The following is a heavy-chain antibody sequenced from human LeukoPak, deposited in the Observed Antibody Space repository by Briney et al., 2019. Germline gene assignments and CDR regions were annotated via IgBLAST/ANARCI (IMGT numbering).Heavy chain of an antibody. D-gene: IGHD6-19*01. J-gene: IGHJ5*02. CDR2: ISYDVSNK. V-gene: IGHV3-30*18. Sequence: LEWVAVISYDVSNKYYADSVKGRFTISRDNSKNTLYLQMNSLRAEDTAVYYCAKGSGWYVSWGQGTLVTVSS. CDR3: AKGSGWYVS.